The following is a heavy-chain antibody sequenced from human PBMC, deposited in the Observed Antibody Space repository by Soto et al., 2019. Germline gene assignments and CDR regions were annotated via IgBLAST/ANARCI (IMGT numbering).Heavy chain of an antibody. CDR2: IYYSGST. J-gene: IGHJ4*02. CDR3: ARLLGYCSGGSCYPTVFDY. Sequence: SETLSLTCTVSGGSISSSSYYWGWIRQPPGKGLEWIGSIYYSGSTYYNPSLKSRVTISVDTSKNQFSLKLSSVTAADTAVYYCARLLGYCSGGSCYPTVFDYWGQGTLVTVSS. CDR1: GGSISSSSYY. D-gene: IGHD2-15*01. V-gene: IGHV4-39*01.